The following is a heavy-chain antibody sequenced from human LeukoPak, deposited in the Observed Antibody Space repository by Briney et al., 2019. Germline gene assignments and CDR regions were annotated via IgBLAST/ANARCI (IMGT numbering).Heavy chain of an antibody. CDR2: IRSKANSYAT. D-gene: IGHD3-22*01. Sequence: GSLRLSCAASGFTFSGSAMHWVRQASGKGLEWVGRIRSKANSYATAYAASVKGRFTISRDDSKNTAYLQMNSLKTEDTAVYYCTRQDYYDSSGYPHFDYWGQGTLVTVSS. CDR3: TRQDYYDSSGYPHFDY. CDR1: GFTFSGSA. V-gene: IGHV3-73*01. J-gene: IGHJ4*02.